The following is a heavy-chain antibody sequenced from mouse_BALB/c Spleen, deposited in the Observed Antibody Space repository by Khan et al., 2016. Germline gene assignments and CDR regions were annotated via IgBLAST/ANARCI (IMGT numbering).Heavy chain of an antibody. Sequence: EVQLQESGPGLVKPSQSLSLTCTVTGYSITSDYAWNWIRQFPGNKLEWMGYITYSDSTNYKPSLKSRTSLTRDTSKNQFFLQLNSVTTEDTATYYCARGMITTFDYWGQGTTLTVSA. J-gene: IGHJ2*01. CDR1: GYSITSDYA. CDR3: ARGMITTFDY. D-gene: IGHD2-4*01. CDR2: ITYSDST. V-gene: IGHV3-2*02.